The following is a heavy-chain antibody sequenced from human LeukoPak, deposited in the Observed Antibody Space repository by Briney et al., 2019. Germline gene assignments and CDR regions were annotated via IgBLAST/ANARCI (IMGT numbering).Heavy chain of an antibody. CDR3: AREALVRGVIIGYYYYGMDV. D-gene: IGHD3-10*01. V-gene: IGHV4-4*07. Sequence: SETLSHTCTVSGGSISGYYWGWIRQPAGKGLEWIGRIYSSGSTNYNPSLKSRVTMSVDTSKKQFSLKMTSVTAADTAVYYCAREALVRGVIIGYYYYGMDVWGQGTLVTVSS. CDR2: IYSSGST. CDR1: GGSISGYY. J-gene: IGHJ6*02.